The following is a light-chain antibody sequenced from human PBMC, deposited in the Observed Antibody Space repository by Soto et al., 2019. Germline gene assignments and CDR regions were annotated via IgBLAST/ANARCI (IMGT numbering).Light chain of an antibody. CDR2: DAS. V-gene: IGKV3-11*01. J-gene: IGKJ2*01. Sequence: EIVLTQSPATLSLSPGERATLSCRASQSVSSYLAWFQHKPGQAPMLLIYDASSRATGIPARFSGSGSGTDDTITIDTLEPEDSAVDYWQQRSNWPPDTFGQGTKLQIK. CDR3: QQRSNWPPDT. CDR1: QSVSSY.